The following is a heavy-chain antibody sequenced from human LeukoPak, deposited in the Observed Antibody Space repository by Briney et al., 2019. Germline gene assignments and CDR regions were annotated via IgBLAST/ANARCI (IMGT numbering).Heavy chain of an antibody. CDR3: ARAGLNGDVDY. V-gene: IGHV4-34*01. D-gene: IGHD4-17*01. J-gene: IGHJ4*02. CDR2: INHSGST. CDR1: GGSFSGYY. Sequence: SETLSLTCAVYGGSFSGYYWSWIRQPPGKGLEWIGEINHSGSTNYNPSLKSRVTISVDTSKNQFSLKLSSVTAADTAVYYCARAGLNGDVDYWGQGPPVTVSS.